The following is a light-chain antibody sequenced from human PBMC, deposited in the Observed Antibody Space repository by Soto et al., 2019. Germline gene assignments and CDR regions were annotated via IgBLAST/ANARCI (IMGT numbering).Light chain of an antibody. CDR1: QSVSQS. J-gene: IGKJ1*01. Sequence: EIVMTQSPATLSVSPGERATLSCKASQSVSQSLAWYQQKPGQAPRLLIYGASTRATGIPARFSGSGSGTDFTLTISSLQSEDFAVYYCQQYNNWPWTFGQGTKVDIK. V-gene: IGKV3-15*01. CDR3: QQYNNWPWT. CDR2: GAS.